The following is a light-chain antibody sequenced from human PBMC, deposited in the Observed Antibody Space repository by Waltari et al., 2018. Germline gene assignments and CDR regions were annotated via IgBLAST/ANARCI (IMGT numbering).Light chain of an antibody. CDR2: DAS. CDR1: QDISNY. CDR3: QQYDNLLWT. Sequence: DIQMTQSPSSLSASVGDRVTITCQASQDISNYLNLYQQKPGKAPKLLIYDASNLEKGVPSRFSGSGSGTDFTFTISSLQPEDIATYYCQQYDNLLWTFGQGTKVEIK. J-gene: IGKJ1*01. V-gene: IGKV1-33*01.